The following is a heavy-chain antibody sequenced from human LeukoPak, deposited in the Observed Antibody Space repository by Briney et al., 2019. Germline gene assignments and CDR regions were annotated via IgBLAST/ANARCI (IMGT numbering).Heavy chain of an antibody. CDR1: GSSISRYY. Sequence: ETLSLTCTVSGSSISRYYWRWVSQAPRKGLEWDSAISGSGGSTYYGDVVKGWFTISRDNSKNTLYLQMNSLRAEDTTVYYCANQAQLVAYFDYWGQGTLVTVPS. D-gene: IGHD6-6*01. V-gene: IGHV3-23*01. CDR2: ISGSGGST. CDR3: ANQAQLVAYFDY. J-gene: IGHJ4*02.